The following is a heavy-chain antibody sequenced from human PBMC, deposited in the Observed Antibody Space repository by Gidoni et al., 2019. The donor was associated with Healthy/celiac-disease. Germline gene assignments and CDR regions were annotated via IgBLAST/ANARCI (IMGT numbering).Heavy chain of an antibody. CDR2: ISVSGGST. D-gene: IGHD3-10*01. CDR3: AKDGTTIVRGAFDI. V-gene: IGHV3-23*01. J-gene: IGHJ3*02. CDR1: GVTFSSYA. Sequence: EVQLLESGGGLVQPGGSLGRSCAASGVTFSSYAMSWVRQAPGKGLWLVSAISVSGGSTYYADSVNGRFTISRDNSNNTLYLQMNSLRAEDTAVYSCAKDGTTIVRGAFDIWGQGTMVTVSS.